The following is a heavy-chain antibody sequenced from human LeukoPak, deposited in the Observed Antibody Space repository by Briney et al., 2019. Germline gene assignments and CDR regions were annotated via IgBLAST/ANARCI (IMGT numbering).Heavy chain of an antibody. D-gene: IGHD3-10*01. J-gene: IGHJ6*04. CDR1: GGTFSSYA. CDR3: ARGLWFGELLGPYYYYYGMDV. CDR2: IIPIFGTA. V-gene: IGHV1-69*06. Sequence: ASVKVSCKASGGTFSSYAISWVRQAPGQGLEWMGGIIPIFGTANYAQKFQGRVTITADKSTSTAYVELSSLRSEDTAVYYYARGLWFGELLGPYYYYYGMDVWGKGTTVTVSS.